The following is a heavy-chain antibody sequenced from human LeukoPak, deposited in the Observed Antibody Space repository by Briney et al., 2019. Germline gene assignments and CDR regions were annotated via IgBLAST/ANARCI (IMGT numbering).Heavy chain of an antibody. J-gene: IGHJ4*02. D-gene: IGHD2-15*01. Sequence: GGSLRLSCAASGFTFSDYWMSWVSQAPGKGLEWVANIKEDGSEKYYVDSVKGRFTLSRDSAKNSLFLQMNSLRAEDTAVYYCARASRWIAANLCFDYWGQGILVTVSS. CDR3: ARASRWIAANLCFDY. CDR1: GFTFSDYW. CDR2: IKEDGSEK. V-gene: IGHV3-7*01.